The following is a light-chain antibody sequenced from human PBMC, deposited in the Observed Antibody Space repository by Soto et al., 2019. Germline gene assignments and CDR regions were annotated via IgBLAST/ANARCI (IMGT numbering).Light chain of an antibody. CDR2: DND. CDR1: SSNIGNNY. J-gene: IGLJ3*02. V-gene: IGLV1-51*01. Sequence: QSVLTQPPSVSAAPGQKVTTSCSGSSSNIGNNYVSWYQQVPGTAPKLLIYDNDKRPSGIPDRFSGSKSGTSATLGITGLQTGDEADYYCGTWDSSLTARVFGGGTKLTVL. CDR3: GTWDSSLTARV.